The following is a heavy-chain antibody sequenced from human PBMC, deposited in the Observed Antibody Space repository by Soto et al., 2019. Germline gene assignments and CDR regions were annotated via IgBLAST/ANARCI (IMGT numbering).Heavy chain of an antibody. V-gene: IGHV4-34*01. CDR3: ARGVTLFDY. J-gene: IGHJ4*02. Sequence: TSETLSLTCAVYGGSFSGYYWSWIRQPPGKGLEWIGEINHSGSTNYNPSLKSRVTISVDTSKNQFSLKLSSVTAADTAVYYCARGVTLFDYWGQGTLVTVSS. CDR2: INHSGST. D-gene: IGHD2-21*02. CDR1: GGSFSGYY.